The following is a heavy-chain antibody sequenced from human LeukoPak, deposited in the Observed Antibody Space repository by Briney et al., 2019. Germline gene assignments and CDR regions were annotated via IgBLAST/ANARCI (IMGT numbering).Heavy chain of an antibody. CDR2: ISSTGSTK. V-gene: IGHV3-11*01. Sequence: PGGSLGLSCAASGFTFTFSDYYMSWIRQAPGKGLEWVSFISSTGSTKYYADSVKGRFTISRDNAKNSLYLQMNSLRAEDTAVYYCARDMYYGSGTPMQYGMDVWGQGTTVTVSS. J-gene: IGHJ6*02. CDR1: GFTFTFSDYY. CDR3: ARDMYYGSGTPMQYGMDV. D-gene: IGHD3-10*01.